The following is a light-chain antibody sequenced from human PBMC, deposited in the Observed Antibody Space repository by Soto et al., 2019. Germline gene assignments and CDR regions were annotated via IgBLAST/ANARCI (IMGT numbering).Light chain of an antibody. CDR1: SGHSSYI. Sequence: QSVLTQSSSASAFLGSSVKLTCTLSSGHSSYIIAWHQQQPGKAPRYLMKLEGSGSYNKGSGVPDRFSGSSSGADRYLTISNLQFEDEADYYCETWDSNIHWVFGGGTKLTVL. CDR2: LEGSGSY. CDR3: ETWDSNIHWV. V-gene: IGLV4-60*02. J-gene: IGLJ3*02.